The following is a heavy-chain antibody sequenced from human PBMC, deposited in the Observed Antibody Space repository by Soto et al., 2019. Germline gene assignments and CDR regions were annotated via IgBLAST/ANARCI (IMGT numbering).Heavy chain of an antibody. J-gene: IGHJ4*02. V-gene: IGHV4-30-4*01. CDR1: GGSISSGDYY. Sequence: SETLSLTCTVSGGSISSGDYYWSWIRQPPGKGLEWIGYIYYSGSTYYNPSLKSRVTISVDTSKNQFSLKLSSVTAADTAVYYCASSFVDTAMVSTYYFDYWGQGTQVTAPQ. CDR2: IYYSGST. D-gene: IGHD5-18*01. CDR3: ASSFVDTAMVSTYYFDY.